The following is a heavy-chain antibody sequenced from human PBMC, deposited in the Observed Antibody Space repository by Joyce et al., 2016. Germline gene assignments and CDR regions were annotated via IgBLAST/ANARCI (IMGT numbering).Heavy chain of an antibody. V-gene: IGHV3-7*01. CDR1: GFTFSRYW. Sequence: EVQLVQSGGGLVQPGGSLRLSCAASGFTFSRYWMSWVRQAPGKGLEWVANIKEDGSAQYYVDSVRGRFTISRDNAKNSLYLQLSSLSAEDSAVYYCARDAVGYNIWGQGTLVIVSS. D-gene: IGHD5-24*01. CDR3: ARDAVGYNI. J-gene: IGHJ4*02. CDR2: IKEDGSAQ.